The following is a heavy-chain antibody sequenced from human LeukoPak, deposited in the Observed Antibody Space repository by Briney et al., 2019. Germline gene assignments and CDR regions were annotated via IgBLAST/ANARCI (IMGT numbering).Heavy chain of an antibody. CDR3: ARHDYGDYVVDY. CDR1: GVSINSHY. CDR2: IYYSGST. J-gene: IGHJ4*02. D-gene: IGHD4-17*01. Sequence: PSETLSLTCTVSGVSINSHYLNWIRQPPGKGLEWIGYIYYSGSTYYNPSLRSRVTISVDTSKNQFSLKLSSVTAADTAVYYCARHDYGDYVVDYWGQGTLVTVSS. V-gene: IGHV4-59*08.